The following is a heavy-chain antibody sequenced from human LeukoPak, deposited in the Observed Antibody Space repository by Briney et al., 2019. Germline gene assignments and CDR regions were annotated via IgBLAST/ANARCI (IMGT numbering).Heavy chain of an antibody. CDR3: ARGYYYDSSGASPD. CDR2: INPNSGDT. D-gene: IGHD3-22*01. V-gene: IGHV1-2*02. CDR1: GYTFTGYY. J-gene: IGHJ4*02. Sequence: ASVKVSCKASGYTFTGYYMHWVRQAPGQGLEWMGWINPNSGDTNYAQKFQGRVTMTRDTSISTAYMELSRLRSDDTAVYYCARGYYYDSSGASPDWGQGTLVTVSS.